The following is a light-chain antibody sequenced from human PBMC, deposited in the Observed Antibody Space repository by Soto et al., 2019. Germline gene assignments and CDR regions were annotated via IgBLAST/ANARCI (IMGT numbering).Light chain of an antibody. J-gene: IGKJ5*01. CDR3: QQYDNFPRAIN. V-gene: IGKV1-33*01. CDR1: QTISNY. Sequence: DIQMTQSPSTLSGSVGDRVTITCRASQTISNYLHWYQQKPGKAPKLLIYDASNLETGVPSRFSGSGSGTDFTFTISSLQPEDIATYYCQQYDNFPRAINFGQGTRLEIK. CDR2: DAS.